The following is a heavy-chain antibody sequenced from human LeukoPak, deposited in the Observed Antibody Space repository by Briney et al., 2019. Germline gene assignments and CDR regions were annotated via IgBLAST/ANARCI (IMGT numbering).Heavy chain of an antibody. CDR1: GGSISSYY. CDR2: FYYSGST. J-gene: IGHJ4*02. V-gene: IGHV4-59*01. D-gene: IGHD5-18*01. Sequence: PSETLSLTCAVSGGSISSYYWSWIRQPPGKGLEWIGFFYYSGSTNYNPSLKSRVTISVDTSKNHFSLKLSSVTAADTAVYYGARGPGGYSYGYYFDYWGQGTLVTVSS. CDR3: ARGPGGYSYGYYFDY.